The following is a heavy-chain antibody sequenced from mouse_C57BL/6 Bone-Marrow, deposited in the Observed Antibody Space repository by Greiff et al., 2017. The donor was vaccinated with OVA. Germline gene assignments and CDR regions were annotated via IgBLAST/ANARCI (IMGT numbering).Heavy chain of an antibody. V-gene: IGHV5-9*01. J-gene: IGHJ1*03. CDR3: ARQNSGSSYWYFDV. CDR2: ISGGGGNT. D-gene: IGHD1-1*01. CDR1: GFTFSSYT. Sequence: EVKLEESGGGLVKPGGSLKLSCAASGFTFSSYTMSWVRQTPEKRLEWVATISGGGGNTYYPDSVKGRFTISRDNAKNTLYLQMSSLRSEDTALYYCARQNSGSSYWYFDVWGTGTTVTVSS.